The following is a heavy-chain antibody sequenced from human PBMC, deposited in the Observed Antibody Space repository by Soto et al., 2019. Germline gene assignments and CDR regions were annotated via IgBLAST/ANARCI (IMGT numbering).Heavy chain of an antibody. V-gene: IGHV1-69*13. J-gene: IGHJ4*02. D-gene: IGHD3-9*01. CDR3: AHQYYDILTGYSYFDY. CDR2: IIPIFGTA. Sequence: SVKVSCKASGGTFSSYAISWVRQAPGQGLEWMGGIIPIFGTANYAQKFQGRVTITADESTSTAYMELSSLRSEDTAAYYCAHQYYDILTGYSYFDYWGQGTLVSVSS. CDR1: GGTFSSYA.